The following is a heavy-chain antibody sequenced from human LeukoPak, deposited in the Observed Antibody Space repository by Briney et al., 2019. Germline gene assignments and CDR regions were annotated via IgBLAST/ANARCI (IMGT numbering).Heavy chain of an antibody. CDR3: ARADGYYYGSGSYYSFDY. Sequence: SVKVSCKASGGTFSSYAISWVRQAPGQGLEWMGRIIPILGIANYAQKFQGRVTITADKSTSTAYMELSSLRSEDTAVYYRARADGYYYGSGSYYSFDYWGQGTLVTVSS. D-gene: IGHD3-10*01. CDR2: IIPILGIA. V-gene: IGHV1-69*04. CDR1: GGTFSSYA. J-gene: IGHJ4*02.